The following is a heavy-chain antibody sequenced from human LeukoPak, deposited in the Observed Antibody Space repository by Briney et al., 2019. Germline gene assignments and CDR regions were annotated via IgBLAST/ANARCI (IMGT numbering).Heavy chain of an antibody. CDR2: IYSGGST. V-gene: IGHV3-53*01. Sequence: GGSLRLSCAVSGFTVSSNYMSWVRQAPGKGLEWVSVIYSGGSTYYADSVKGRFTISRDNSKNTLYLQVNSLRAEDTAVYYCARGLSGSYHYFDHWGQGTLVTVSS. CDR3: ARGLSGSYHYFDH. J-gene: IGHJ4*02. D-gene: IGHD1-26*01. CDR1: GFTVSSNY.